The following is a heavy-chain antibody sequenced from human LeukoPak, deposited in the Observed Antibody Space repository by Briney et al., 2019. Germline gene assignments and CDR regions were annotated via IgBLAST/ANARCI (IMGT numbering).Heavy chain of an antibody. Sequence: GGSLRLSCAASGFTVSSNYMSWVRQAPGKGLEWVSVIYSGGSTYYADSVKGRFTIFRDNSKNTLYLQMNSLRAEDTAVYYCARDPYYDSSGYYLGNYWGQGTLVTVSS. CDR2: IYSGGST. CDR3: ARDPYYDSSGYYLGNY. CDR1: GFTVSSNY. J-gene: IGHJ4*02. D-gene: IGHD3-22*01. V-gene: IGHV3-53*01.